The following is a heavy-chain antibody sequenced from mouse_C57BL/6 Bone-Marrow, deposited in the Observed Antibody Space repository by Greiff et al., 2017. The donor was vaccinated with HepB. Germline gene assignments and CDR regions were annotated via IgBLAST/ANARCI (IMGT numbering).Heavy chain of an antibody. V-gene: IGHV5-6*01. J-gene: IGHJ1*03. Sequence: EVKLVESGGDLVKPGGSLKLSCAASGFTFSSYGMSWVRQTPDKRLEWVATISSGGSYTYYPDSVKGRFTISRDNAKNTLYLQMSSLKSEDTAMYYCASLITTGAYWYFDVWGTGTTVTVSS. CDR3: ASLITTGAYWYFDV. CDR1: GFTFSSYG. CDR2: ISSGGSYT. D-gene: IGHD1-1*01.